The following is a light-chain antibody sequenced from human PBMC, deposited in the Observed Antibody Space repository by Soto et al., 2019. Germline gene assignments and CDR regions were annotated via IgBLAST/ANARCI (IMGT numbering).Light chain of an antibody. CDR1: SSNIGSNA. J-gene: IGLJ1*01. CDR2: GHD. CDR3: AAWDDSLNDYG. V-gene: IGLV1-44*01. Sequence: QSLLTQPPSASGAPGQRVSVSCSGTSSNIGSNAVNWYQQLPGTAPKLLIYGHDQRPSGVPDRFSGSKSGTSASLAISGLQSEDEADYYCAAWDDSLNDYGVGNGTKVTVI.